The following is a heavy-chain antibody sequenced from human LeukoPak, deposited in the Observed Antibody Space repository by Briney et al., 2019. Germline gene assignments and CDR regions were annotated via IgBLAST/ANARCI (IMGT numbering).Heavy chain of an antibody. CDR3: AKANLRRTYYYGSGLDYYYYGMDV. D-gene: IGHD3-10*01. V-gene: IGHV3-30*18. CDR2: ISYDGSNK. J-gene: IGHJ6*02. CDR1: GFTFSSYG. Sequence: GGSLRLSCAASGFTFSSYGMHWVRQAPGKGLEWVAVISYDGSNKYYADSVKGRFTISRDNSKNTLYLQMNSLSAEDTAVYYCAKANLRRTYYYGSGLDYYYYGMDVWGQGTTVTVSS.